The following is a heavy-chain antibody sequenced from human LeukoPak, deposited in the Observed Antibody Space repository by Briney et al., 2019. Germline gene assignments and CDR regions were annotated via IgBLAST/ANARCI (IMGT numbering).Heavy chain of an antibody. J-gene: IGHJ5*02. CDR2: IYPGDSET. CDR3: ARLGPDYCSSTSCYTYDNWFDP. CDR1: GYSFTSYW. V-gene: IGHV5-51*01. D-gene: IGHD2-2*02. Sequence: GESLKISCKGSGYSFTSYWIGWVRQMPGKGLEWMGIIYPGDSETRYSPSFQGQVTISADKSISTAYLQWSSLKASDTAMYYCARLGPDYCSSTSCYTYDNWFDPWGQGTLVTVSS.